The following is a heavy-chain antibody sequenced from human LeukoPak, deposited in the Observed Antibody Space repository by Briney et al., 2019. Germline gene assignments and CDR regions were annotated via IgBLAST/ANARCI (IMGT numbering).Heavy chain of an antibody. CDR3: AREYGSGSEFDP. D-gene: IGHD3-10*01. CDR2: IHYTGST. V-gene: IGHV4-59*12. CDR1: GGSISSYY. Sequence: SETLSLTCTVSGGSISSYYWSWIRQPPRKGLEWIGYIHYTGSTNYNPSLKSRVTISVDTSKNQFSLNLTSVTAADTAVYYCAREYGSGSEFDPWGQGTLVTVSS. J-gene: IGHJ5*02.